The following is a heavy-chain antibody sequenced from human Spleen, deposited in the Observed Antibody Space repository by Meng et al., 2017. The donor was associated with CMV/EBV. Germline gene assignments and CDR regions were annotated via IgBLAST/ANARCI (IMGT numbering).Heavy chain of an antibody. J-gene: IGHJ3*02. D-gene: IGHD4-11*01. Sequence: ASVKVSCKASGYTFSNYYIHWVRQAPGQGLEWMGWISAYNGNTNYAQKLQGRVTMTTDTSTSTAYMELRSLRSDDTAVYYCARDQAEKQYAFDIWGQGTMVTVSS. V-gene: IGHV1-18*04. CDR3: ARDQAEKQYAFDI. CDR1: GYTFSNYY. CDR2: ISAYNGNT.